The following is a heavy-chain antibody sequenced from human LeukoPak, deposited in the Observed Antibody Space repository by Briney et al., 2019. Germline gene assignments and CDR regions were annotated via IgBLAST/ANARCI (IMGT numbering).Heavy chain of an antibody. J-gene: IGHJ4*01. V-gene: IGHV3-74*01. D-gene: IGHD5-18*01. Sequence: GGSLRLSCAASGFTFSSYWMHWVRQAPGKGLVWVSRINTDGSATTYADSVKGRFTISRDNAKNTLYVQMNSLRAEDTAVYYCARSRRAGYSFPTYFDYWGHGTLVTVSS. CDR1: GFTFSSYW. CDR3: ARSRRAGYSFPTYFDY. CDR2: INTDGSAT.